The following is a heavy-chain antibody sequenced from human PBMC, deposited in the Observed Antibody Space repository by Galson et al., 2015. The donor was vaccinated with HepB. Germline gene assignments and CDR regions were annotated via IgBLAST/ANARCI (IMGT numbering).Heavy chain of an antibody. CDR1: GYTFTSYD. CDR2: MNPNSGNT. J-gene: IGHJ6*02. Sequence: SVKVSCKASGYTFTSYDINWVRQATGQGLEWMGWMNPNSGNTGYAQKFQGRVTMTRNTSISTAYMELSSLRSEDTAVYYCARVSGGPFNYYYYYGMDVWGQGTTVTVSS. D-gene: IGHD3-10*01. CDR3: ARVSGGPFNYYYYYGMDV. V-gene: IGHV1-8*01.